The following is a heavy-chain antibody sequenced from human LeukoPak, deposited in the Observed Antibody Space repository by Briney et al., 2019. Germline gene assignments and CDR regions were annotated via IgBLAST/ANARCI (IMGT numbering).Heavy chain of an antibody. CDR2: MNPNSGNT. V-gene: IGHV1-8*01. CDR1: GYTFTSYD. D-gene: IGHD6-19*01. J-gene: IGHJ5*02. CDR3: ARVDSGWYVGSVDP. Sequence: PEALVKVSCKASGYTFTSYDINWVRQATGQGLEWMGWMNPNSGNTGYAQKFQGRVTMTRNTSISTAYMELSSLRSEDTAVYYCARVDSGWYVGSVDPWGQGTLVTVSS.